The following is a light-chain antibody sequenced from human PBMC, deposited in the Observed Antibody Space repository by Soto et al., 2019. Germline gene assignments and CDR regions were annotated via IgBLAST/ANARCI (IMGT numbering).Light chain of an antibody. Sequence: EIVLTQSPATLSLSPGERATLSCRASQSVSTNVAWYQQKPGQAPRLLIYGTSTRATGIPARFSGSGSGTEFTPTISSLQSEDFAVYHCQQYYNWPLTFGGGTKVDIK. CDR1: QSVSTN. V-gene: IGKV3-15*01. CDR3: QQYYNWPLT. J-gene: IGKJ4*01. CDR2: GTS.